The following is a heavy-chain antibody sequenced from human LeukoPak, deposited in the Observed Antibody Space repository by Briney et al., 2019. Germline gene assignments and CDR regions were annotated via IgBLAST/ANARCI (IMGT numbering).Heavy chain of an antibody. J-gene: IGHJ5*02. D-gene: IGHD3-16*01. CDR1: GLTFRHHK. CDR3: AREGVLGAGFDA. CDR2: IGSGSTYI. V-gene: IGHV3-21*06. Sequence: GSLRLSCADSGLTFRHHKMKWVRQASGEGLELVSSIGSGSTYIYYADSVKGRFTISRDNAKNSLYLQMNSLRPEDTALYYCAREGVLGAGFDAWGQGTLVAVSS.